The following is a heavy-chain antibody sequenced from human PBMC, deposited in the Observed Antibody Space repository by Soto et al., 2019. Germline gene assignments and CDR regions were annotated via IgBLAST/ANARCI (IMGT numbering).Heavy chain of an antibody. J-gene: IGHJ5*02. CDR1: GYTFTNHD. Sequence: ASVKVSCKASGYTFTNHDINCVRPAPGQGLEWIGWMNTNTNTTDSAEVFEGRVSLTWDTSISTAYMQLNSLKIDDTAVYYCAREVVETSSLWLDPWGQGTRVNVS. CDR3: AREVVETSSLWLDP. V-gene: IGHV1-8*01. D-gene: IGHD6-6*01. CDR2: MNTNTNTT.